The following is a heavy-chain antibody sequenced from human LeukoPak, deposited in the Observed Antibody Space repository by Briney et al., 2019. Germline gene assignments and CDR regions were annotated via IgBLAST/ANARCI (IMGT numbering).Heavy chain of an antibody. D-gene: IGHD3-3*01. Sequence: PGGSLRLSCADSGFAFSSYEMNWVRQAPGKGLEWVSYISSSGSTKYYADSVKGRFTISRDNAKNSLYLQMNSLRAEDTAVYYCARDHGKRFLEWLLSHPFDYWGQGTLVTVSS. CDR3: ARDHGKRFLEWLLSHPFDY. CDR1: GFAFSSYE. V-gene: IGHV3-48*03. CDR2: ISSSGSTK. J-gene: IGHJ4*02.